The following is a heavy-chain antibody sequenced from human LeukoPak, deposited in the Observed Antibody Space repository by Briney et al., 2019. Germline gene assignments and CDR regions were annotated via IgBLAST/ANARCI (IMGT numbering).Heavy chain of an antibody. CDR1: GFTFSSYA. V-gene: IGHV3-23*01. CDR3: AKDWFDDSSGYSYYYYYYMDV. D-gene: IGHD3-22*01. Sequence: PEGSLRLSCAASGFTFSSYAMSWVRQAPGKGLEWVSAISGSGGSTYYADSVKGRFTISRDNSKNTLYLQMNSLRAEDTAVYYCAKDWFDDSSGYSYYYYYYMDVWGKGTTVTVSS. CDR2: ISGSGGST. J-gene: IGHJ6*03.